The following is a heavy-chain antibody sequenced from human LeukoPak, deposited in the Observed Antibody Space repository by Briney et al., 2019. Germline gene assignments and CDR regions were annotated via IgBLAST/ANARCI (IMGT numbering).Heavy chain of an antibody. Sequence: SETLSLTCTVSGGSISSYYWSWIRQPAGKGLEWIGRIYTSGSTNYNPSLKSRVTMSVDTSKNQFSLEVISMTAADTAAYYCTKSDGYGLIRICGRGTMVTVSS. CDR3: TKSDGYGLIRI. V-gene: IGHV4-4*07. J-gene: IGHJ3*02. D-gene: IGHD3-10*01. CDR1: GGSISSYY. CDR2: IYTSGST.